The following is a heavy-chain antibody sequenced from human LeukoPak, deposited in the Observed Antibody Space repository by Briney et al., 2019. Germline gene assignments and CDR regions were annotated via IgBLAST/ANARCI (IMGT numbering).Heavy chain of an antibody. CDR3: AKIYGSGKNWFDP. CDR2: ISSSSSYI. J-gene: IGHJ5*02. D-gene: IGHD3-10*01. CDR1: GFTFSSYS. Sequence: PGGSLRLSCAASGFTFSSYSMNWVRQAPGKGLEWVSSISSSSSYIYYADSVKGRFTISRDNAKNSLYLQMNSLRAEDTAVYYCAKIYGSGKNWFDPWSQGTLVTVSS. V-gene: IGHV3-21*01.